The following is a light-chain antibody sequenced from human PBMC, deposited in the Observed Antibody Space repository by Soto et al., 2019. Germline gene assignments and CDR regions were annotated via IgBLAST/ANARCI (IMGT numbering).Light chain of an antibody. CDR1: SSNIGSNT. CDR2: SNN. V-gene: IGLV1-44*01. Sequence: QSVLTQPPSASGTPGQRVTISCSGSSSNIGSNTVNWYQRLPGTAPKLLIYSNNQRPSGGPDRFSGSKSGTSASLAISGLQSEDEADYYCAAWDDSLNGVVFGGGTKLTVL. CDR3: AAWDDSLNGVV. J-gene: IGLJ2*01.